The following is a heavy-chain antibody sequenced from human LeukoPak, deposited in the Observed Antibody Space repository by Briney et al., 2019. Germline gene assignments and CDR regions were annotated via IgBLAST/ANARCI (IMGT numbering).Heavy chain of an antibody. V-gene: IGHV3-21*01. J-gene: IGHJ6*03. CDR1: GFTFSTYN. CDR3: ARDPYSGNYGDYYYYYMDV. CDR2: ITTSSTYI. Sequence: PGGSLRLSCAASGFTFSTYNMNWARQAPGKGLEWVSSITTSSTYIYYADSVKGRFTISRDNAKNSLYLQMNSLRAEDTAIYYCARDPYSGNYGDYYYYYMDVWGKGTTVTISS. D-gene: IGHD1-26*01.